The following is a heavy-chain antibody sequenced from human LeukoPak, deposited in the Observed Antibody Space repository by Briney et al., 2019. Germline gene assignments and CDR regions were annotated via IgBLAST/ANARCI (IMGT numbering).Heavy chain of an antibody. Sequence: GGSLRLSCAASGFTFSSYAMSWVRQAPGKGLEWVSAISGSGGSTYYADSVKGRFTISRDNSKNTLYLQMNSLRAEDTAVYYYAKGYYGSGSYCGFDYWGQGTLVTVSS. D-gene: IGHD3-10*01. CDR1: GFTFSSYA. J-gene: IGHJ4*02. CDR3: AKGYYGSGSYCGFDY. V-gene: IGHV3-23*01. CDR2: ISGSGGST.